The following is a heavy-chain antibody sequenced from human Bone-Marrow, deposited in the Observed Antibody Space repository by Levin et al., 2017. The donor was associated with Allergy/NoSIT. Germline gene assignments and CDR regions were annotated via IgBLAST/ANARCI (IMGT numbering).Heavy chain of an antibody. Sequence: ASVKVSCAASGFTFRHYTMNWVRQAPGKGLEWVSCITSSGDSTYYADSVKGRFTISRDNAKNSLYLQLNRLRDEDTAMYYCARDPARGYYDSSGYPGDHWGQGTLVTVSS. CDR1: GFTFRHYT. CDR2: ITSSGDST. V-gene: IGHV3-48*02. D-gene: IGHD3-22*01. J-gene: IGHJ4*02. CDR3: ARDPARGYYDSSGYPGDH.